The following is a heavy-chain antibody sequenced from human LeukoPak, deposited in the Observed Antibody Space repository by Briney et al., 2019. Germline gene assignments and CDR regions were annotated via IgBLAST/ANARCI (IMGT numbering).Heavy chain of an antibody. V-gene: IGHV1-18*01. CDR1: GYTFTTYG. J-gene: IGHJ6*03. D-gene: IGHD3-3*01. Sequence: ASVKVSCKASGYTFTTYGISWVRQAPGQGLEWMGWISVYNGNTNYAQKFQGRVTMTTDTSTSTAYMELRSLRSDDTAVYYCARDGLRTFYYYMDGWGKGTTVTICS. CDR3: ARDGLRTFYYYMDG. CDR2: ISVYNGNT.